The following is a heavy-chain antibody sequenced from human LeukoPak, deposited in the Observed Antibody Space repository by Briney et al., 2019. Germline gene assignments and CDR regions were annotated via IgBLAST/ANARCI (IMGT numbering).Heavy chain of an antibody. J-gene: IGHJ6*03. CDR2: IYTSGST. V-gene: IGHV4-4*08. CDR3: ARGILATGNYYYYYMDV. D-gene: IGHD5-12*01. Sequence: SETLSLTCTVSGGSINSYYWSWIRQPPGKGLEWIGRIYTSGSTNYNPSLKSRVTISVDTSKNQFSLKLSSVTAADTAVYYCARGILATGNYYYYYMDVWGKGTTVTISS. CDR1: GGSINSYY.